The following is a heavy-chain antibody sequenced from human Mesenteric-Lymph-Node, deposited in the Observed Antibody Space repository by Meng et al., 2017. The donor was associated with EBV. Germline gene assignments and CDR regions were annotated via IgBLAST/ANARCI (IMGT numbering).Heavy chain of an antibody. CDR2: ISVFNGDT. Sequence: QVQLVQAGTEVRKPGSSVKVSCKAFGYTFASYGISWVRQAPGQGLEWMGWISVFNGDTNYAQNFQGRLTLTTDTSTATAYMELRSLRSDDTAVYYCVRSRRLFDWLPVQPSWGQGTLVTASS. CDR1: GYTFASYG. J-gene: IGHJ5*02. V-gene: IGHV1-18*01. D-gene: IGHD3-9*01. CDR3: VRSRRLFDWLPVQPS.